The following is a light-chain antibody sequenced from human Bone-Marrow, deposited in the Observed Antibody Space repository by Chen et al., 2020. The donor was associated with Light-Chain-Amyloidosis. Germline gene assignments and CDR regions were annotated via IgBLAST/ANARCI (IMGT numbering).Light chain of an antibody. CDR1: QSVLYSSNNKNY. CDR3: QQYYSAPFT. CDR2: WAS. Sequence: DLVLTQSLDSLPVSLGDSETINHKSSQSVLYSSNNKNYLAWYQQKPGQPPKLLISWASTRESGVPDRFTGSGSGTDFTLTISSLQAEDVAVYYCQQYYSAPFTFGPGTKVNIK. V-gene: IGKV4-1*01. J-gene: IGKJ3*01.